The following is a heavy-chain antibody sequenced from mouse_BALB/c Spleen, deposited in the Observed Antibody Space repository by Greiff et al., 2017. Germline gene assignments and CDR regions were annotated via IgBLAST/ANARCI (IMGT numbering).Heavy chain of an antibody. CDR1: GYTFSSYW. Sequence: QVQLQQSGAELMKPGASVKISCKATGYTFSSYWIEWVKQRPGHGLEWIGEILPGSGSTNYNEKFKGKATFTADTSSNTAYMQLSSLTSEDSAVYYCARYGNYDYFDYWGQGTTLTVSS. CDR2: ILPGSGST. V-gene: IGHV1-9*01. J-gene: IGHJ2*01. CDR3: ARYGNYDYFDY. D-gene: IGHD2-1*01.